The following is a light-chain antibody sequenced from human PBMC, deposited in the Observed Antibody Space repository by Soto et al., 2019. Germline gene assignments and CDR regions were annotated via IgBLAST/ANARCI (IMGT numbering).Light chain of an antibody. Sequence: DIQLTQSPSFLSASVGDRVTITCRASQGISNSLAWYQQKPGKAPKLLIYAASTLQSGVPSRFSGSGSGTEFTHTISSLQPEDFATYYCQQLNSYPSITFGQGTRLEIK. CDR2: AAS. J-gene: IGKJ5*01. CDR3: QQLNSYPSIT. V-gene: IGKV1-9*01. CDR1: QGISNS.